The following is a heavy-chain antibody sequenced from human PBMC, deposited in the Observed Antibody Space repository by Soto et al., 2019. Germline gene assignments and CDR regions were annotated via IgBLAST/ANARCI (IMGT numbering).Heavy chain of an antibody. CDR2: IYYSGST. CDR1: GGSISSYY. Sequence: QVQLQESGPGLVKPSETLSLTCTVSGGSISSYYWSWIRQPPGKGLEWIWYIYYSGSTNYNPSLRSRVTISVDTSKNQFSLKLSSVTAADTAVYYCAGHQDLYYYYMDVWGKGTTVTVSS. V-gene: IGHV4-59*08. CDR3: AGHQDLYYYYMDV. J-gene: IGHJ6*03.